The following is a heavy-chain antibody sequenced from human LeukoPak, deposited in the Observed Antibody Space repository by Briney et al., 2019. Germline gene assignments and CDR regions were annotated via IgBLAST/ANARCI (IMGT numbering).Heavy chain of an antibody. D-gene: IGHD3-3*01. J-gene: IGHJ4*02. Sequence: AASVKVSCKASGGTFSSYAISWVRQAPGQGLEWMGGIIPIFGTANYAQKFQGRVTITADESTSTAYMELRSLRSDDTAVYYCARDSGARFLEWLLSPFDYWGQGTLVTVSS. CDR3: ARDSGARFLEWLLSPFDY. CDR2: IIPIFGTA. CDR1: GGTFSSYA. V-gene: IGHV1-69*13.